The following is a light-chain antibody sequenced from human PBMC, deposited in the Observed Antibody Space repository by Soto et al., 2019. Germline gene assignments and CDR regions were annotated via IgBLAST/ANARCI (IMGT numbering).Light chain of an antibody. CDR3: SSYAGSNNVV. CDR2: EVS. Sequence: QAALTQPPSASGSPGQSVTISCTGTSSDIGGYNYVCWYQHHPGKAPKLMIYEVSKRPSGVPDRFSGSKSGNTASLTVSGLQAEDEADYNCSSYAGSNNVVFGGGTKLTVL. V-gene: IGLV2-8*01. J-gene: IGLJ2*01. CDR1: SSDIGGYNY.